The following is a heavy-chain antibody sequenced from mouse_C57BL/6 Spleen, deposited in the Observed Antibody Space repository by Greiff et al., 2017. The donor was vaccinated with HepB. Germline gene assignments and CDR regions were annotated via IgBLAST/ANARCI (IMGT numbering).Heavy chain of an antibody. Sequence: EVMLVESEGGLVQPGRSMKLSCTASGFTFSDYYMAWVRQVPEKGLEWVANINYDGSSTYYLDSLKSRFIISRDNAKNILYLQMSSLKSEDTATYYCARDRDYYGSSYENWYFDVWGTGTTVTVSS. J-gene: IGHJ1*03. D-gene: IGHD1-1*01. V-gene: IGHV5-16*01. CDR2: INYDGSST. CDR3: ARDRDYYGSSYENWYFDV. CDR1: GFTFSDYY.